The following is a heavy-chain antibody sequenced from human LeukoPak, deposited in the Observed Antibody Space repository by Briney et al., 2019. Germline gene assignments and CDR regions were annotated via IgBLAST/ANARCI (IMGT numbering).Heavy chain of an antibody. CDR1: GGTFSSYA. V-gene: IGHV1-69*01. J-gene: IGHJ4*02. D-gene: IGHD3-10*01. Sequence: GSSVKVSCKASGGTFSSYAISWVRQAPGQGLEWMGGIIPIFGTANYAQKFQGRVTITADESTSTAYMELSSLRSEDTAVYYCARSPFFGELPQLWGQGTLVTVSS. CDR3: ARSPFFGELPQL. CDR2: IIPIFGTA.